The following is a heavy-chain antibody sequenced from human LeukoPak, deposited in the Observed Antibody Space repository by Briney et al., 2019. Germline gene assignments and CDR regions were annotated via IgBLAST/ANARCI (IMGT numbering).Heavy chain of an antibody. D-gene: IGHD3-9*01. V-gene: IGHV4-34*01. CDR1: GGSISGYY. Sequence: PSETLSLTCAVYGGSISGYYWSWIRQPPGKGLEWVGEIHYTGGTSYNPSLKSRATISIDTSKSQLSLRLSCVTAADAAVYYCARGNILSGYCFDFWGQGALVTVSS. CDR2: IHYTGGT. CDR3: ARGNILSGYCFDF. J-gene: IGHJ4*02.